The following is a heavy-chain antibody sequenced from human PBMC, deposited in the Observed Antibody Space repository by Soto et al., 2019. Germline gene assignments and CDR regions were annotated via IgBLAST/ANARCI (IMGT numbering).Heavy chain of an antibody. D-gene: IGHD4-17*01. CDR3: TTDSRGGAYGSVDV. Sequence: QVQLVQSGAEVKKPGASVKVSCKVSGHTLSELSIYWVRQAPGKGLAWMGGFDPEVGKTIYTPKVQGRVTMSEDKSTDTAYLELRSLRFEDTAIYYCTTDSRGGAYGSVDVWGQGTNVTVSS. CDR1: GHTLSELS. CDR2: FDPEVGKT. J-gene: IGHJ6*02. V-gene: IGHV1-24*01.